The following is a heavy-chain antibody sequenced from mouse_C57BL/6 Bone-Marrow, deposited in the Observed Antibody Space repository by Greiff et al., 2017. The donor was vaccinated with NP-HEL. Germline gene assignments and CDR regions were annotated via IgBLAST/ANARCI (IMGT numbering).Heavy chain of an antibody. J-gene: IGHJ2*01. D-gene: IGHD2-3*01. CDR2: SRNKANDYTT. Sequence: EVKLMESGGGLVQSGRSLRLSCATSGFTFSDFYMEWVRQAPGTGLEWIAASRNKANDYTTEYSASVKGRFIVSRDTSQSILYLQMNALRAEDTAIYYCARDCYDPDYWGQGTTLTVSS. CDR1: GFTFSDFY. V-gene: IGHV7-1*01. CDR3: ARDCYDPDY.